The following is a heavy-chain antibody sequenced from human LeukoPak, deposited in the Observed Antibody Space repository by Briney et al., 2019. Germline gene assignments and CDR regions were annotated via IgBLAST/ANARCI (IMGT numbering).Heavy chain of an antibody. CDR3: ARTTDTAMVLGIDY. J-gene: IGHJ4*02. Sequence: ASVTVSCKASGYTFTSYDINWVRQAPGQGLEWMGWMNPNSGNTGYAQKFQGRVTMTRNTSISTAYMELSSLRSEDTAVYYCARTTDTAMVLGIDYWGQGTLVTASS. D-gene: IGHD5-18*01. CDR2: MNPNSGNT. CDR1: GYTFTSYD. V-gene: IGHV1-8*01.